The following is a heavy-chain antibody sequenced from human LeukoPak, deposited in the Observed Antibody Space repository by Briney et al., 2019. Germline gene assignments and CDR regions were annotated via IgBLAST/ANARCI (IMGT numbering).Heavy chain of an antibody. CDR1: GASISSYY. CDR3: ARGPPALAY. Sequence: PSETLSLVCTVSGASISSYYWSWIRQPPGKGLEWIGEINHSGSTNYNPSLKSRVTISVDTSKNQFSLKLSSVTAADTAVYYCARGPPALAYWGQGTLVTVSS. V-gene: IGHV4-34*01. CDR2: INHSGST. D-gene: IGHD2-2*01. J-gene: IGHJ4*02.